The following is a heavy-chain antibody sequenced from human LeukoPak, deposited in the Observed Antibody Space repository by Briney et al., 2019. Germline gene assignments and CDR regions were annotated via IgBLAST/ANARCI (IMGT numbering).Heavy chain of an antibody. CDR3: ASLLGYCSSTSCSSGFDY. CDR2: INPSGGST. CDR1: GYTFTSYY. V-gene: IGHV1-46*01. J-gene: IGHJ4*02. Sequence: ASVNVSCKASGYTFTSYYMHWVRQAPGQGLEGMGIINPSGGSTSYAQKFQGRVTITRDTSTSTVYMELSSLRSEDTAVYYCASLLGYCSSTSCSSGFDYWGQGTLVTVSS. D-gene: IGHD2-2*01.